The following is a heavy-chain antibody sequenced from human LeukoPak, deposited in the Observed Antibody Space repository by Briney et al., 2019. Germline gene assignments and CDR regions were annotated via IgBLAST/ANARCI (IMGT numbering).Heavy chain of an antibody. CDR1: GGSFSGYY. CDR3: ARHFGT. J-gene: IGHJ4*02. V-gene: IGHV4-34*01. D-gene: IGHD3/OR15-3a*01. Sequence: SETLSLTCAVSGGSFSGYYWSWIRQPPGKGLEWIGEINHSGSTNYNPSLKSQFTISLDTSKNQVSLNLRSVTAADTAVYYCARHFGTWGQGTLVTVSS. CDR2: INHSGST.